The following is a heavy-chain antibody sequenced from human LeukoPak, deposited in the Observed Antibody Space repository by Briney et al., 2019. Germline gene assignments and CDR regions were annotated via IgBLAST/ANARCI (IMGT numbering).Heavy chain of an antibody. V-gene: IGHV4-39*01. CDR2: IYYSGST. Sequence: ETSETLSLXCTVSGGSISSSSYYWGWIRQPPGKGLEWIGSIYYSGSTYYNPSLKSRVTISVDTSKNQFSLKLSSVTAADTAVYYCARLFLGLGYGDSYAFDIWGQGTMVTVSS. CDR3: ARLFLGLGYGDSYAFDI. D-gene: IGHD4-17*01. J-gene: IGHJ3*02. CDR1: GGSISSSSYY.